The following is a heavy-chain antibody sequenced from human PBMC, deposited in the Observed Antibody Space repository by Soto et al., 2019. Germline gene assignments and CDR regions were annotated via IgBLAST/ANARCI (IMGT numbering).Heavy chain of an antibody. Sequence: SVKVSCKASGFTFTSSAVQWVRQARGQRLEWIGWIVVGSGNTNYAQKFQERVTITRDMSTSTAYMELGSLRSEDTAVYYCAAPVGIAAAGNNYYYYGMDVWGQGTMVTVSS. V-gene: IGHV1-58*01. CDR3: AAPVGIAAAGNNYYYYGMDV. CDR2: IVVGSGNT. CDR1: GFTFTSSA. J-gene: IGHJ6*02. D-gene: IGHD6-13*01.